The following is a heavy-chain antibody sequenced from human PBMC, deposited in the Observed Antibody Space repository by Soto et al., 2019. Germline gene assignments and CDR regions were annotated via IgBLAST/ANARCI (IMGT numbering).Heavy chain of an antibody. Sequence: QLSESGGGLVQPGGALRLSCAGSGFTFSNFAMGWVRQAPGKGLEWVSSVTGGGSASFSADSVRGRFSVSRDNSKNTLFLQRNTIRVEDTAVYYCAKNRQAGVGTDFFDLWGQGTQVTVSS. CDR1: GFTFSNFA. CDR2: VTGGGSAS. CDR3: AKNRQAGVGTDFFDL. V-gene: IGHV3-23*01. J-gene: IGHJ4*02. D-gene: IGHD3-10*01.